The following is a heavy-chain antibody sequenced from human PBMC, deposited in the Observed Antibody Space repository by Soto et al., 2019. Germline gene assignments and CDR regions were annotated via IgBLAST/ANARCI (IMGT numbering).Heavy chain of an antibody. CDR2: ISSGGGST. V-gene: IGHV3-23*01. CDR3: AKDQRGSGWPFDS. J-gene: IGHJ4*02. Sequence: EVQLLESGGGLIQPGGSLRLSCAASGFTFNRYTMIWVHQAPGKGLEWVSGISSGGGSTYYADSVKGRFSISRDNSMNTLYLQMDSLRADDTAVYYCAKDQRGSGWPFDSWGQGTLVTVSS. D-gene: IGHD6-19*01. CDR1: GFTFNRYT.